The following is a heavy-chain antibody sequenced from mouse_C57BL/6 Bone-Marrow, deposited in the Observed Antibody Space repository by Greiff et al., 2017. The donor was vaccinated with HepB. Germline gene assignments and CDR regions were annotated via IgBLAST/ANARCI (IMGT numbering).Heavy chain of an antibody. Sequence: VQLQQSGAELVRPGASVKLSCTASGFNIKDDYMHWVKQRPEQGLEWIGWIDPENGDTEYASKFQGKATITADTSSNTAYLQISSLTSEDTAVYYCTTRLDAMDYWGQGTSVTVSS. V-gene: IGHV14-4*01. J-gene: IGHJ4*01. CDR1: GFNIKDDY. CDR3: TTRLDAMDY. CDR2: IDPENGDT.